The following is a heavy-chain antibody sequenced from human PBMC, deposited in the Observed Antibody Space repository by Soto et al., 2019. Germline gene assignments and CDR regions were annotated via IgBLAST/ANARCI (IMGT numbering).Heavy chain of an antibody. D-gene: IGHD6-19*01. CDR2: LSSSKTYI. J-gene: IGHJ3*02. CDR1: GFSFSSYS. CDR3: VRDSGWDFAI. Sequence: EVQLVESGGDLVQPGQSLRLSCAASGFSFSSYSMNWVRQAPGKGLELISYLSSSKTYIWYADSVKGRFTISRDNAKNSLSLQMNRLRDEDTAVYYCVRDSGWDFAIWGLGTMVTVSS. V-gene: IGHV3-48*02.